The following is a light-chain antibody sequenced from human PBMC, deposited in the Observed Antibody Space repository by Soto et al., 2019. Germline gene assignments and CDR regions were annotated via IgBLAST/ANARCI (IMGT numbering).Light chain of an antibody. CDR2: DAY. CDR3: QQRGKWPST. Sequence: EVVLAQSPDTLSLSLVERATLSCRASQGFNRCSPWSQQRPGQAPRHLIFDAYTRATGVGARFTGSGSATDFSLTITSLEPEHFAVYFCQQRGKWPSTVGTGTKVDIK. V-gene: IGKV3-11*01. J-gene: IGKJ2*02. CDR1: QGFNRC.